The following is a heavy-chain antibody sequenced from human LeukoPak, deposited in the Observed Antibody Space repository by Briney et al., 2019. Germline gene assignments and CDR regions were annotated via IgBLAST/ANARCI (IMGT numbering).Heavy chain of an antibody. J-gene: IGHJ3*02. V-gene: IGHV3-48*04. CDR3: ARDLLAGYVDYGDFDAFDI. CDR2: SSSGGSTI. CDR1: GFTFSDYS. Sequence: GGSLRLSCAASGFTFSDYSMNWVRQAPGKGLEWVSYSSSGGSTIYYADSVRGRFTISRDNAKNSLYLQMNSLRAEDTAVYYCARDLLAGYVDYGDFDAFDIWGQGTMVTVSS. D-gene: IGHD4-17*01.